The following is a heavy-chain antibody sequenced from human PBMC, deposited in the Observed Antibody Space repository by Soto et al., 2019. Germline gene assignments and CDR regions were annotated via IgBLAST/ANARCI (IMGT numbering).Heavy chain of an antibody. CDR1: GGNIRSSSYY. Sequence: SETQSLTCTVSGGNIRSSSYYWGWIRQPPGKGLEWIGSIYYSGSTYYNPSLKSRVTISVDTSKNQFSLKLSSVTAADTAVYYCASTMGDVWGKGTTVTVSS. CDR3: ASTMGDV. CDR2: IYYSGST. J-gene: IGHJ6*04. V-gene: IGHV4-39*01. D-gene: IGHD3-3*01.